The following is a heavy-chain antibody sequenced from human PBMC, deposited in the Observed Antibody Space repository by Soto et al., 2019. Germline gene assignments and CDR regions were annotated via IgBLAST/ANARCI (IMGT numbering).Heavy chain of an antibody. Sequence: QVQLVESGGGVVQPGRSLRLSCAASGFTFSSYAMHWVRQAPGKGLEWVAVISYDGSNKYYADSVKGRFTISRDNSKNTLYLQMNSLRAEDTAVYYCARDRRESIAAAGTLDYWGQGTLVTVSS. CDR3: ARDRRESIAAAGTLDY. D-gene: IGHD6-13*01. V-gene: IGHV3-30-3*01. CDR1: GFTFSSYA. CDR2: ISYDGSNK. J-gene: IGHJ4*02.